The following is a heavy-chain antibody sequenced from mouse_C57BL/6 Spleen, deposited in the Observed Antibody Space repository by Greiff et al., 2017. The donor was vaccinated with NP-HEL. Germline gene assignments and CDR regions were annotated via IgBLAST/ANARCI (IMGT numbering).Heavy chain of an antibody. J-gene: IGHJ4*01. D-gene: IGHD2-3*01. V-gene: IGHV1-85*01. CDR2: IYPRDGST. Sequence: VQLQQSGPELVKPGASVKLSCKASGYTFTSYDINWVKQRPGQGLEWIGWIYPRDGSTKYNAKFKGMATLTVDTSSSTAYVELHSLTSEDSAVYFCARERMRDGLYYYAMDYWGQGTSVTVSS. CDR3: ARERMRDGLYYYAMDY. CDR1: GYTFTSYD.